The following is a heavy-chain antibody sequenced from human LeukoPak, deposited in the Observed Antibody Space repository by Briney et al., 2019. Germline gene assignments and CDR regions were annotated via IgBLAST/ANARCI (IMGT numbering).Heavy chain of an antibody. CDR3: AKTRIDCTNGVCYTDDNWFDP. V-gene: IGHV4-4*07. CDR2: IYTSGST. J-gene: IGHJ5*02. CDR1: GGSISSYY. Sequence: SETLSLTCTVSGGSISSYYWSWIRQPAGKGLEWSGRIYTSGSTNYNPSLTSRVTMSVDTSKNQFSLKLSSVTAADTAVYYCAKTRIDCTNGVCYTDDNWFDPWGQGTLVTVSS. D-gene: IGHD2-8*01.